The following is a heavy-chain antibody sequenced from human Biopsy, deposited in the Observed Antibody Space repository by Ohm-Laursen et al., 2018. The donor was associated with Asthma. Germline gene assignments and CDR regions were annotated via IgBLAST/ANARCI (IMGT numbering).Heavy chain of an antibody. CDR1: GFTVSTNG. CDR2: IYSGGTS. J-gene: IGHJ4*02. Sequence: SLRLYCSASGFTVSTNGMSWVRQPPGKGLEWVSVIYSGGTSHTADSVRGRFTISRDYSKNTLYLQMHSLRAEDTAVYYCARGDSSNWSHYYFDYWGQGTLVTVSS. V-gene: IGHV3-53*01. D-gene: IGHD3-22*01. CDR3: ARGDSSNWSHYYFDY.